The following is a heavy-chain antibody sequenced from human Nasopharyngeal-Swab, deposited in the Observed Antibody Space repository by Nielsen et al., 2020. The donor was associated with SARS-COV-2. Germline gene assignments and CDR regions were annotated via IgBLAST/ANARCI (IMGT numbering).Heavy chain of an antibody. Sequence: SETLSLTCTVSNGSITGTGYYWSWIRQPPGKGLEWIGYIYYSGSTNYNPSLRSRVTISVDTSKNQFSLKLSSVTAADTAVYYCARGQTYYDILTGYLYRRFDPWGQGTLVTVSS. D-gene: IGHD3-9*01. V-gene: IGHV4-61*08. CDR2: IYYSGST. J-gene: IGHJ5*02. CDR3: ARGQTYYDILTGYLYRRFDP. CDR1: NGSITGTGYY.